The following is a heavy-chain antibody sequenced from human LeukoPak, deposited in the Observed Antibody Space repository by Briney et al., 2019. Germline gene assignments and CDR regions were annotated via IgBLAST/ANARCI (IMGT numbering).Heavy chain of an antibody. CDR1: GYTFTSYG. CDR3: ARIALPYGDYVDY. J-gene: IGHJ4*02. Sequence: ASVKVSCKASGYTFTSYGISWVRQAPGQGLEWMGWINPNSGGTNYAQKFQGRVTMTRDTSISTAYMELSRLRSDDTAVYYCARIALPYGDYVDYWGQGTLVTVSS. CDR2: INPNSGGT. D-gene: IGHD4-17*01. V-gene: IGHV1-2*02.